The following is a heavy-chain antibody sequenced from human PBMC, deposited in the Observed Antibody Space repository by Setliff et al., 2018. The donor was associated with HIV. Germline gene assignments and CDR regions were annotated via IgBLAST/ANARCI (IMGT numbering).Heavy chain of an antibody. CDR3: ARGAIQLWLRSYYYMDV. V-gene: IGHV4-34*01. CDR2: INHSGST. D-gene: IGHD5-18*01. J-gene: IGHJ6*03. Sequence: SETLSLTCAVYGGSFSGYYWNWIRQPPGKGLEWIGEINHSGSTNYNPSLKSRVTISVDTSKNQFSLKLSSVTAADTAVYYCARGAIQLWLRSYYYMDVWGKGTTGTV. CDR1: GGSFSGYY.